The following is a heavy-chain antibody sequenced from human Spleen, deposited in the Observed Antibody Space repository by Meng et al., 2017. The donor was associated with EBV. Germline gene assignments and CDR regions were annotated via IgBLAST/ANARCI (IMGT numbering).Heavy chain of an antibody. Sequence: SGPVQLQPSQSLSLSCSISGDSDSSDIPAWNCLRQSPSRGLEWLGRTYYRSKWYNDYAVSVKSRITINPDTSKNQFSLQLNSVTPEDTAVYYCARDNRGWYFDYWGQGTLVTVSS. V-gene: IGHV6-1*01. D-gene: IGHD3-10*01. CDR3: ARDNRGWYFDY. J-gene: IGHJ4*02. CDR2: TYYRSKWYN. CDR1: GDSDSSDIPA.